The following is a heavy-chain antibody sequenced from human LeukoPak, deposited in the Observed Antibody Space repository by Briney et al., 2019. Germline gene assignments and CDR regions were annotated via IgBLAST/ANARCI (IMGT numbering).Heavy chain of an antibody. Sequence: GGSLRLSCAASGFTVSSNYMSWVRQAPGKGLEWVSVIHSGGSTYYADSVKGRFTISRDNSKNTLYLQMNSLRAEDTAVYYCARDSGYSSGWYPGYYYYGMDVWGQGTTVTVSS. CDR1: GFTVSSNY. CDR3: ARDSGYSSGWYPGYYYYGMDV. V-gene: IGHV3-53*01. CDR2: IHSGGST. J-gene: IGHJ6*02. D-gene: IGHD6-19*01.